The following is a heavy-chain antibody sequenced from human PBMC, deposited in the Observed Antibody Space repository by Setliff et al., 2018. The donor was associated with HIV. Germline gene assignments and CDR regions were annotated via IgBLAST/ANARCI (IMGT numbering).Heavy chain of an antibody. CDR1: GGSISSYY. CDR3: ARNPCSGGSCPDAFDI. Sequence: AETLSLTCTVSGGSISSYYWSWIRQPPGKGLEWIGYIYYSGSTNYNPSLKSRVTISVDTSKNQFSLKLSSVTAADTAVYYCARNPCSGGSCPDAFDIWGQGTMVTVSS. J-gene: IGHJ3*02. D-gene: IGHD2-15*01. V-gene: IGHV4-59*01. CDR2: IYYSGST.